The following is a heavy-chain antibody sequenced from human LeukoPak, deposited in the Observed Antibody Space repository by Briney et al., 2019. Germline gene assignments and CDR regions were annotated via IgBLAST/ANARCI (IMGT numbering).Heavy chain of an antibody. CDR1: GFTFNTYS. V-gene: IGHV3-48*04. CDR2: IAVESKST. CDR3: GRDRDWAFDF. D-gene: IGHD2-21*01. J-gene: IGHJ4*02. Sequence: PGGSLRLSCIASGFTFNTYSLVWVRQAPGKGLEWVSHIAVESKSTTYADSVRGRFVISRDNAKDSVYLQMNSLRVEDTAVYFCGRDRDWAFDFWGQGTLVTVPS.